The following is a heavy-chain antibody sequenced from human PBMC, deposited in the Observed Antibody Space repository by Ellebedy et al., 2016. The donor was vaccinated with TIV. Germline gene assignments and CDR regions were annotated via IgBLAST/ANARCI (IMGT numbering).Heavy chain of an antibody. CDR3: ARLDSSSVSWFDP. J-gene: IGHJ5*02. CDR2: IYYSGST. V-gene: IGHV4-61*05. Sequence: SETLSLTCTVSGGSISSSSYYWSWIRQPPGKGLEWIGYIYYSGSTNYNPSLKSRVTISVDTSKNQFSLKLSSVTAADTAVYYCARLDSSSVSWFDPWGQGTLVTVSS. D-gene: IGHD6-6*01. CDR1: GGSISSSSYY.